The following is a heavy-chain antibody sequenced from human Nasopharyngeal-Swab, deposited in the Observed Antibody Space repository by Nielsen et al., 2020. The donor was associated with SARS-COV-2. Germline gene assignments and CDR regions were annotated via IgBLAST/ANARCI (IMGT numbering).Heavy chain of an antibody. V-gene: IGHV3-23*01. J-gene: IGHJ6*03. D-gene: IGHD2-2*02. CDR3: AKSVCSGTNCYSYYYYMDV. CDR1: GFTFSNYA. CDR2: ISGSGGGT. Sequence: GESLKISCAASGFTFSNYAMSWVRQAPGKGLEWVSAISGSGGGTYYADSVKGRFTISRDTSRNTLYLQMNSLRAEDTAVYYCAKSVCSGTNCYSYYYYMDVWGKGTTVTVSS.